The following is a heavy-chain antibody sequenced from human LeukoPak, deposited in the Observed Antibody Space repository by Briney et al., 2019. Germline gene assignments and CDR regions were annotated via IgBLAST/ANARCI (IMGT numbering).Heavy chain of an antibody. J-gene: IGHJ4*02. CDR3: ARDSCSLSSCPFFGY. V-gene: IGHV1-2*02. CDR2: INPNSGGT. Sequence: ASVKVSCKASGYTFTGYYMHWVRQAPGQGLEWMGWINPNSGGTNYAQKFQGRVTMTRDTSISTAYMELSGLISDDTAVYYCARDSCSLSSCPFFGYWGQGILVTVSS. CDR1: GYTFTGYY. D-gene: IGHD2-2*01.